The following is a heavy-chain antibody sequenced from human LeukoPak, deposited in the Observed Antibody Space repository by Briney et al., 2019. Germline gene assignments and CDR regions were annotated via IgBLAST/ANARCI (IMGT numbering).Heavy chain of an antibody. D-gene: IGHD6-13*01. CDR1: GGSISSSSYY. J-gene: IGHJ3*02. CDR3: ARGEQQLPHDAFDI. Sequence: SETLSLTCTVSGGSISSSSYYWGWIRQPPGKGLGWIGYIYYSGSTYYNPSLKSRVTISVDTSKNQFSLKLSSVTAADTAVYYCARGEQQLPHDAFDIWGQGTMVTVSS. V-gene: IGHV4-30-4*08. CDR2: IYYSGST.